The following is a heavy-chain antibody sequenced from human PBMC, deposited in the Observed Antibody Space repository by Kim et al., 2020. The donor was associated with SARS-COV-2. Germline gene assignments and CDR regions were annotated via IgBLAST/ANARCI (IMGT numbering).Heavy chain of an antibody. V-gene: IGHV1-18*04. Sequence: ASVKVSCKASGYTFTSYGISWVRQAPGQGLEWMGWISAYNGNTNYAQKLQGRVTMTTDTSTSTAYMELRSLRSDDTAVYYCARDLAVAGLRGKYFQHWGQGTLVTVSS. CDR3: ARDLAVAGLRGKYFQH. J-gene: IGHJ1*01. CDR2: ISAYNGNT. D-gene: IGHD6-19*01. CDR1: GYTFTSYG.